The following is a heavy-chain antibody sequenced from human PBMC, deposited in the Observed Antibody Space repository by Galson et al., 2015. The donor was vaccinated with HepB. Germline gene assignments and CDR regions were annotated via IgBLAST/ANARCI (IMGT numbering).Heavy chain of an antibody. J-gene: IGHJ4*02. V-gene: IGHV3-48*01. CDR3: ARGHYYDSSSCDY. D-gene: IGHD3-22*01. CDR1: GFTFNTYN. CDR2: ISSSSSTI. Sequence: SLRLSCAASGFTFNTYNMNWVRQAPGKGLECVSFISSSSSTIYYADSVKGRFTISRDNAKKSLYLQMNSLRAEDTAVYYCARGHYYDSSSCDYWGQGTLVTVSS.